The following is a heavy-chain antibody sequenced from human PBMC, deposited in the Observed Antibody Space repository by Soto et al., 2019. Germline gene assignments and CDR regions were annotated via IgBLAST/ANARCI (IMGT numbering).Heavy chain of an antibody. CDR1: GFTFNTYA. CDR3: VDRWSGGRCCPFDS. D-gene: IGHD2-15*01. Sequence: EVQLLESGGGLVQPGGSLRLSCAASGFTFNTYAMGWVRQAPGKGLEWVSAVSAGGTSAYYAASVEGRFTISRDNSKNTLYLKMNSLRVEVTARYYCVDRWSGGRCCPFDSGGQGTLVTVAS. CDR2: VSAGGTSA. J-gene: IGHJ4*02. V-gene: IGHV3-23*01.